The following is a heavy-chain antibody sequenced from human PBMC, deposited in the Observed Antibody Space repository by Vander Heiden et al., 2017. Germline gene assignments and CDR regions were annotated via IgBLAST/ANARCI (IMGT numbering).Heavy chain of an antibody. J-gene: IGHJ1*01. D-gene: IGHD2-15*01. Sequence: QVQLQESGPGLVKPSETLSLTCSVSGGSINSGRYYWTWIRQFPGKGLEWIGYFYFNWTTYYNPSLKRRVTISSDASKNRFSLRLSAVTAADTATFFCARVDLRVGYCSGENCNSYFIESWGQGTQVTISS. CDR3: ARVDLRVGYCSGENCNSYFIES. CDR2: FYFNWTT. V-gene: IGHV4-31*03. CDR1: GGSINSGRYY.